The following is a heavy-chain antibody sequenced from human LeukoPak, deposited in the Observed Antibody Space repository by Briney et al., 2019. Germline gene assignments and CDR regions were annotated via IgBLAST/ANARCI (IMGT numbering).Heavy chain of an antibody. D-gene: IGHD5-18*01. V-gene: IGHV1-2*02. CDR2: INPNSGGT. J-gene: IGHJ4*02. CDR1: GYTFTSYY. CDR3: ARDLVDTAMVVDY. Sequence: ASVKVSCKASGYTFTSYYMHWVRQAPGQGLEWMGWINPNSGGTNYAQKFQGRVTMTRDTSISTAYMELSRLRSDDTAVYYCARDLVDTAMVVDYWGQGTLVTVSS.